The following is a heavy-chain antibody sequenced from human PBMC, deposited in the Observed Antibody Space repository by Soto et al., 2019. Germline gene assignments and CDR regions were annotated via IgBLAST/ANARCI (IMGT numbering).Heavy chain of an antibody. CDR2: ISYDGSNK. V-gene: IGHV3-30*18. Sequence: QVQLVESGGGVVQPVRSLRLSCAASGFTFSSYGMHWVRQAPGKGLEWVAVISYDGSNKYYADSVKGRFTSSRDNSKNTLYLPMNSLRAEDTAVYYCAQDRYYYDSSGYLGGWYFDLWGRGTLVTVSA. CDR1: GFTFSSYG. CDR3: AQDRYYYDSSGYLGGWYFDL. J-gene: IGHJ2*01. D-gene: IGHD3-22*01.